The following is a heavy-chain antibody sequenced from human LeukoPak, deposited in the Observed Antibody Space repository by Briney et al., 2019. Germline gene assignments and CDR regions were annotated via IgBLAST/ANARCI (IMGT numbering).Heavy chain of an antibody. V-gene: IGHV3-7*01. CDR2: IKPDGSEE. Sequence: GGSLRFSCTASGFTFSTYWMSWVRQAPGKGLQWVANIKPDGSEEYYVDSVKGRFTISRDNAKTSLFLQMNSLRAEDTAVYYCARAGVTWGYDYWGQGTLVTVSP. J-gene: IGHJ4*02. D-gene: IGHD2-8*01. CDR1: GFTFSTYW. CDR3: ARAGVTWGYDY.